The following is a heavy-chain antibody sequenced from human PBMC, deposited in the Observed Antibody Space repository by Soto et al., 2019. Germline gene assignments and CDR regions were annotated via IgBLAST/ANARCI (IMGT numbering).Heavy chain of an antibody. CDR2: ISGSGGST. CDR3: AKFGSSWPEPRPYYYYGMDV. CDR1: GFTFSSYA. V-gene: IGHV3-23*01. D-gene: IGHD6-13*01. J-gene: IGHJ6*02. Sequence: PGGSLRLSCAASGFTFSSYAMSWVRQAPGKGLEWVSAISGSGGSTYYADSVKGRFTISRDNSKNTLYLQMNSLRAEDTAVYYCAKFGSSWPEPRPYYYYGMDVWGQGTTVTVSS.